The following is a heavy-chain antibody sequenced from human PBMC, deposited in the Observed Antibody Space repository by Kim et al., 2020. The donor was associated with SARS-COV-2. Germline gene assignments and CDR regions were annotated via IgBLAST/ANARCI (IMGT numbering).Heavy chain of an antibody. J-gene: IGHJ4*02. V-gene: IGHV3-48*02. CDR3: AMRFHY. Sequence: SSGTAIYYADSVKGRFTISRDNAKNSVYLQMNSLRDEDTAVYYCAMRFHYWGQGSLVTVSS. CDR2: SSGTAI.